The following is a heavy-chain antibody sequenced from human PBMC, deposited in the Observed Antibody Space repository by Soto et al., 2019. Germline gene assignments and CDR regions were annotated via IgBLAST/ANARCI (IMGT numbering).Heavy chain of an antibody. J-gene: IGHJ4*02. CDR3: ARDRDSYGFHDY. Sequence: QVQLQESGPGLVKPSQTLSVTCTVSGGSISSGGSYWSWIRQHPGKGLEWIGYIHYSGTTYYNPSLKSRVTVSIDPSKKQFSLKLSSVTAADTAVYYCARDRDSYGFHDYWGQGTLVTVSS. CDR1: GGSISSGGSY. CDR2: IHYSGTT. D-gene: IGHD5-18*01. V-gene: IGHV4-31*03.